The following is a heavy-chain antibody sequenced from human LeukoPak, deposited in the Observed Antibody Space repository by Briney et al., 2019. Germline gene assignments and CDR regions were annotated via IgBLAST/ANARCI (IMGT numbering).Heavy chain of an antibody. CDR3: ARDLGSGTPLDC. J-gene: IGHJ4*02. CDR2: IRSDGTST. V-gene: IGHV3-74*01. Sequence: GGALRLSCEASGVSFSSYWMHWVREAPGEGPVWGSLIRSDGTSTSYADSVKGRFTISRDNAKNTLYLQMNSLRAEDTAVYYCARDLGSGTPLDCRGQGTLVTVSS. CDR1: GVSFSSYW. D-gene: IGHD1-7*01.